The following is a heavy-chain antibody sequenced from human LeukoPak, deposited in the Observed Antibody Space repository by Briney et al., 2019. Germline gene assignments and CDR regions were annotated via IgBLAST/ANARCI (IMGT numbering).Heavy chain of an antibody. D-gene: IGHD3-9*01. CDR1: VYKLNSYG. V-gene: IGHV1-18*01. CDR3: ARAIGYDRLTAFDS. CDR2: IGPFNDHT. J-gene: IGHJ4*02. Sequence: ASVKVPCKASVYKLNSYGISWVRQAPGQGLQWMGWIGPFNDHTNYAQNFQGRVTMTTDTSTSTAYMELKSLTSHDTAIYYCARAIGYDRLTAFDSWGQGTLVTVSS.